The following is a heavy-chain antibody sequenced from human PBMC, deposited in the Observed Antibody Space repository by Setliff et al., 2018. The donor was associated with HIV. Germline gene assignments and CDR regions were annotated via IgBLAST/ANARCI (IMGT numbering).Heavy chain of an antibody. V-gene: IGHV4-31*03. J-gene: IGHJ4*02. Sequence: SETLSLTCNVSGGSISSGGYYWSWLRQHPGKGLEWIGYIFYTRTTYYNPSLKSRVSVSVDTSKNQFSLKLSSVTAADTAVYYCARESPADSSATSYYFDYWGQGTLVTISS. CDR1: GGSISSGGYY. CDR3: ARESPADSSATSYYFDY. CDR2: IFYTRTT. D-gene: IGHD6-19*01.